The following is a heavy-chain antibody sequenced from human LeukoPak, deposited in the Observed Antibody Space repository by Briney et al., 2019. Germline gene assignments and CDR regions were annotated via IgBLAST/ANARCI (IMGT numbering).Heavy chain of an antibody. Sequence: SVKVSCKASGGTFSSYAISWVRQAPGQGLEWMGGIIPIFGTANYAQKFQGRVTITTDESTSTAYMELSSLRSEDTAVYYCASSPAYYYYMDVWGKGTTVTVSS. CDR2: IIPIFGTA. J-gene: IGHJ6*03. CDR3: ASSPAYYYYMDV. CDR1: GGTFSSYA. V-gene: IGHV1-69*05. D-gene: IGHD1-14*01.